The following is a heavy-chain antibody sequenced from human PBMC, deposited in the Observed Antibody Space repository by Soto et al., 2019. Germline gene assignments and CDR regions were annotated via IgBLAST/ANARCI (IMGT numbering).Heavy chain of an antibody. D-gene: IGHD5-12*01. Sequence: QVQLQESGPGLVKPSQTLSLTCTVSGGSISSGGYYWSWIRQHPGKGLEWIGYIYYSGSTYYNPSLKGRVTISVNTSKTQFSLKLSSVTAADTAVYYCARVSRGYEIGTPYPIFDYWGQGTLVTVSS. J-gene: IGHJ4*02. CDR1: GGSISSGGYY. V-gene: IGHV4-31*03. CDR2: IYYSGST. CDR3: ARVSRGYEIGTPYPIFDY.